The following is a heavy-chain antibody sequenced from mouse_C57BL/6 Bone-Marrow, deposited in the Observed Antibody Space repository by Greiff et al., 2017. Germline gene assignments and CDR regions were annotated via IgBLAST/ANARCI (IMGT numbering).Heavy chain of an antibody. D-gene: IGHD2-4*01. CDR2: IYPGSGNT. J-gene: IGHJ3*01. CDR1: GYSFTSYY. CDR3: ARVDGNDYVAWFAY. Sequence: QVQLQQSGPELVKPGASVKISCKASGYSFTSYYIHWVKQRPGQGLEWIGWIYPGSGNTKYNEKFKGKATLTADTSSSTAYMQLSSLTSEDSAVYYCARVDGNDYVAWFAYWGQGTLVTVSA. V-gene: IGHV1-66*01.